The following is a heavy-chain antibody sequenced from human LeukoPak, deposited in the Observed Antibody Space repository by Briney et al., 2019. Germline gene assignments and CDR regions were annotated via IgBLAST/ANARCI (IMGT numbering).Heavy chain of an antibody. CDR3: ARQQWDSNSGDDY. V-gene: IGHV4-59*08. J-gene: IGHJ4*02. CDR2: IQDGGNA. CDR1: VRSITPYY. Sequence: PSDTLSLMCDVCVRSITPYYWNCIRQTPGKGLEWISFIQDGGNAYYNTSLKSPLSILVEMSKNQVSLRLNSETAADTAVYYCARQQWDSNSGDDYGGQGTLVTVSS. D-gene: IGHD6-6*01.